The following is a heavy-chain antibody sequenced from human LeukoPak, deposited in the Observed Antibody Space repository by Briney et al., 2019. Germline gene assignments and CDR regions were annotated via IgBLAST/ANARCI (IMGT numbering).Heavy chain of an antibody. CDR1: GSTFNTYA. D-gene: IGHD6-6*01. V-gene: IGHV3-23*01. J-gene: IGHJ6*02. Sequence: GGSLRLSCAASGSTFNTYAMSWVRQAPGKGLEWVSAISGSGGSTYYADSVKGRFTISRDNSKNTLYLQMNSLRAEDTAVYYCAKDWGSSSYHFYGMDVWGQGTTVTVSS. CDR2: ISGSGGST. CDR3: AKDWGSSSYHFYGMDV.